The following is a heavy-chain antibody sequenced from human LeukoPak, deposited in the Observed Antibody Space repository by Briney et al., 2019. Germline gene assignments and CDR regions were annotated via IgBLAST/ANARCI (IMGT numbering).Heavy chain of an antibody. J-gene: IGHJ4*02. CDR1: GYTFTSDG. D-gene: IGHD1-7*01. Sequence: EASVKVSCKASGYTFTSDGISWVRQAPGQGLEWMGWISAYNGNTNYAQKLQGRVTMTTDTSTSTAYMELRSLRSDDTAVYYCATTRSNWNYLYWGQGTLVTVSS. CDR3: ATTRSNWNYLY. V-gene: IGHV1-18*04. CDR2: ISAYNGNT.